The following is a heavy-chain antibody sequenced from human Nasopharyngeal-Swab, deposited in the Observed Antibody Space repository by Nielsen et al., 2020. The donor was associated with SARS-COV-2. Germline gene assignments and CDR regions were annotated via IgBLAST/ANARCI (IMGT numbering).Heavy chain of an antibody. D-gene: IGHD6-19*01. V-gene: IGHV3-30*18. CDR2: ISYDGSNK. CDR3: AKVSGCSSGWYTPAGAFDI. Sequence: GESLKISCAASGFTFSSYGMHWVRQAPGKGLEWVAVISYDGSNKYYADSVKGRFTISRDNSKNTLYLQMNSLRAEDTAVYYCAKVSGCSSGWYTPAGAFDIWGQGTMVTVSS. CDR1: GFTFSSYG. J-gene: IGHJ3*02.